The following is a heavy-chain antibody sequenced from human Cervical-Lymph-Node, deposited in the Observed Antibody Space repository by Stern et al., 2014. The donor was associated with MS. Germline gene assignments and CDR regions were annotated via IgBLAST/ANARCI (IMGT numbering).Heavy chain of an antibody. J-gene: IGHJ1*01. Sequence: VQLVESGGGVVQPGRSLRLSCAASGFTFSSSGMHWVRQAPGKGLEWLGIIWYDGSNRDYADSVKGRFTISRDNSKNTLYVQMNSLRAEDTAVYYCAREGGNTAEYFQHWGQGTLVTVSS. CDR2: IWYDGSNR. V-gene: IGHV3-33*01. CDR3: AREGGNTAEYFQH. D-gene: IGHD4-23*01. CDR1: GFTFSSSG.